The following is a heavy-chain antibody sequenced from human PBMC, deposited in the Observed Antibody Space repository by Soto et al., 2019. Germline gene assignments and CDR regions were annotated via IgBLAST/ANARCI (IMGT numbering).Heavy chain of an antibody. J-gene: IGHJ5*02. V-gene: IGHV3-30*03. Sequence: VQLLESGGGLVQPGGSLRLSCAASGFTYESYAMSWVRQAPGKGLEWVAIISYDGSTIFYGDSVKGRFTISRDNSKNTLYLHMSSLRPDDTAVYFCARHVASTVTTSDWFDPWGQGTLVTVSS. CDR3: ARHVASTVTTSDWFDP. CDR2: ISYDGSTI. D-gene: IGHD4-4*01. CDR1: GFTYESYA.